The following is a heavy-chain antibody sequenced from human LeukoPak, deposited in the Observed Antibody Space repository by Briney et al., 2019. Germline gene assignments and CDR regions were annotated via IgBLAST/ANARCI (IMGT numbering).Heavy chain of an antibody. CDR1: GFTVSSNY. J-gene: IGHJ4*02. D-gene: IGHD1-1*01. V-gene: IGHV3-23*01. Sequence: GGSLRLSCAASGFTVSSNYMSWVRQAPGKGLEWVSAISGSGGSTYYADSVKGRFTISRDNSKNTLYLQMNSLRAEDTAVYYCAKQRESGTTVDYWGQGTLVTVSS. CDR3: AKQRESGTTVDY. CDR2: ISGSGGST.